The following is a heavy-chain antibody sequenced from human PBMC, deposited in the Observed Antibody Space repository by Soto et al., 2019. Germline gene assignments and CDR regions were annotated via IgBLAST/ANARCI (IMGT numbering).Heavy chain of an antibody. D-gene: IGHD2-2*01. J-gene: IGHJ5*02. CDR1: GGSFSGYY. CDR3: ARRRGYCSSTSCYPNWFDP. V-gene: IGHV4-34*01. Sequence: SETLSLTCAVYGGSFSGYYWSWIRQPPGKGLEWIGEINHSGSTNYNPSLKSRVTISVDTSKNQFSLKLSSVTAADTAVYYCARRRGYCSSTSCYPNWFDPWGQGTIVTV. CDR2: INHSGST.